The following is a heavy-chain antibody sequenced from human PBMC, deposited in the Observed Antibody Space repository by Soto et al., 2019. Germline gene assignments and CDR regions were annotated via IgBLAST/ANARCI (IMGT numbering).Heavy chain of an antibody. J-gene: IGHJ4*02. D-gene: IGHD3-3*01. Sequence: QVQLVESGGGVVQPGRSLRLSCAASGFRFSDYAMHWVRQAPGKGLEWVAMLSGDLRNEFYGSSVKGRFTISRDNSKSTVYLEMNSLRPEHTALYYCAKTRDLGVLIGSWGQGILVTVSS. CDR2: LSGDLRNE. V-gene: IGHV3-30*18. CDR1: GFRFSDYA. CDR3: AKTRDLGVLIGS.